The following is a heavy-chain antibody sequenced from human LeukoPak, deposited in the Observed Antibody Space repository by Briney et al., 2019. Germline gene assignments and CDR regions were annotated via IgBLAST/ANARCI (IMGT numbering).Heavy chain of an antibody. CDR3: ARTYYDILTGHQTFDY. Sequence: PGGSLRLSCAASGFTVSSYAMTWVRQAPGKGLEWDSAISGSGGSTYYADSVKGRFTISRDNSKNTLYLQMNSLRAEDTAVYYCARTYYDILTGHQTFDYWGQGTLVTVSS. D-gene: IGHD3-9*01. CDR2: ISGSGGST. CDR1: GFTVSSYA. V-gene: IGHV3-23*01. J-gene: IGHJ4*02.